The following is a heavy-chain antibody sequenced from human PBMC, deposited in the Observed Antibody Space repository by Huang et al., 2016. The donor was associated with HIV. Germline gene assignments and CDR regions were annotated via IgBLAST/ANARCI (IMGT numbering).Heavy chain of an antibody. J-gene: IGHJ4*02. D-gene: IGHD3-3*01. V-gene: IGHV4-39*01. CDR1: GGSISSSSYY. CDR3: ARHSDDFWSGYSYFDY. Sequence: QLQLQESGPGLVKPSETLSLTCTVSGGSISSSSYYWGWIRQPPGKWLEWIGSIRYSGNTYHNPSLKSRVTISVDTAKNQFSLKLSSVTAADTAVYYCARHSDDFWSGYSYFDYWGQGTLVPVSS. CDR2: IRYSGNT.